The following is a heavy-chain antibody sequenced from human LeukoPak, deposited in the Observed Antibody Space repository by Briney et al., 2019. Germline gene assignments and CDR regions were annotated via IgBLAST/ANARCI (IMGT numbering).Heavy chain of an antibody. Sequence: PSETLSLTCTVSGGSSSSKSYYWGWIRQPPGKGLEWIGTIYYRGNTYYNPSLKSRITISVDTSKNQSSLNLNSVTAADTAVYYCARPPVAAPTSYFDFWGQGILVTVSS. CDR2: IYYRGNT. CDR1: GGSSSSKSYY. D-gene: IGHD6-25*01. CDR3: ARPPVAAPTSYFDF. V-gene: IGHV4-39*01. J-gene: IGHJ4*02.